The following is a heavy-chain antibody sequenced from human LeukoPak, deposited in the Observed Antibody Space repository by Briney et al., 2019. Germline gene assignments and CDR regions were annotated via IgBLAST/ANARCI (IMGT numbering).Heavy chain of an antibody. CDR3: ARSVRGGYCSSTSCYAGEGLDY. J-gene: IGHJ4*02. CDR1: GGSISSYY. Sequence: PSETLSLTCTVSGGSISSYYWSWIRQPPGKGLEWIGYIYYSGSTNYNPSLKSRVTISVDTSKNQFSLKLSSVTAADTAVYYCARSVRGGYCSSTSCYAGEGLDYWGQGTLVTVSS. CDR2: IYYSGST. D-gene: IGHD2-2*01. V-gene: IGHV4-59*01.